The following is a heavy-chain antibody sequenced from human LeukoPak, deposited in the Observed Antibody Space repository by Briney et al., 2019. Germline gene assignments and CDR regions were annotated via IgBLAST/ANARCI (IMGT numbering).Heavy chain of an antibody. V-gene: IGHV3-48*03. J-gene: IGHJ3*02. Sequence: PGGSLRLSCAASGFTFSSYEMNWVRQAPGKGLEWVSYISRSGSTIYYADSVKGRFTISRDNSKSTLYLQMNSLRAEDTAVYYCARDRVGASAFDIWGQGTMVTVSS. CDR2: ISRSGSTI. D-gene: IGHD1-26*01. CDR3: ARDRVGASAFDI. CDR1: GFTFSSYE.